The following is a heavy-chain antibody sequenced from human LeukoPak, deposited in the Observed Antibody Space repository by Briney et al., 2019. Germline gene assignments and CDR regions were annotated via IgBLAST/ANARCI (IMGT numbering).Heavy chain of an antibody. J-gene: IGHJ4*02. V-gene: IGHV1-46*01. CDR2: INPSGGST. CDR3: AGEAFIEMTTIASAFDF. D-gene: IGHD5-24*01. CDR1: GYTFTRYY. Sequence: ASVKVSCKTSGYTFTRYYMHWVRQAPGQGLECMGVINPSGGSTRYPQKFQGRVTMTRDTSTSTVYMELSSLRSDDTAVYFCAGEAFIEMTTIASAFDFWGQGTLVTVSS.